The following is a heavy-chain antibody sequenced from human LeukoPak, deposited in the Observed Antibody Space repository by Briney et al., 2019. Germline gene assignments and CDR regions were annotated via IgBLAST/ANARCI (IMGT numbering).Heavy chain of an antibody. CDR2: ISSSGSTI. D-gene: IGHD3-22*01. CDR3: ASTYDSSGYYYALTPDQPEYFQH. V-gene: IGHV3-11*01. Sequence: GGSLRLSCAASGFTFSDYYMSWIRQAPGKGLEWVSYISSSGSTIYYADSVKGRFTISRVNAKNSLYLQMNSLRAEDTAVYYCASTYDSSGYYYALTPDQPEYFQHWGQGTLVTVSS. J-gene: IGHJ1*01. CDR1: GFTFSDYY.